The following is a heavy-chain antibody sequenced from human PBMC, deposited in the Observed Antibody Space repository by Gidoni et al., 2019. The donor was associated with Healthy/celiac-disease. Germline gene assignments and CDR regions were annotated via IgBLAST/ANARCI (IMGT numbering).Heavy chain of an antibody. D-gene: IGHD2-2*01. CDR2: IYYSGST. V-gene: IGHV4-39*01. CDR3: ARGIVVVPAAMGYYYYGMDV. Sequence: QLQLQESGPGLVKPSETLSLTCTVSGGSISSSSYYWGWIRQPPGKGLEWIGSIYYSGSTYYNPSLKSRVTISVDTSKNQFSLKLSSVTAADTAVYYCARGIVVVPAAMGYYYYGMDVWGQGTTVTVSS. CDR1: GGSISSSSYY. J-gene: IGHJ6*02.